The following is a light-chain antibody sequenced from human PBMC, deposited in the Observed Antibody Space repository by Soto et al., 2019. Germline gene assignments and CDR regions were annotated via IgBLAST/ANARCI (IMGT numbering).Light chain of an antibody. CDR2: DAS. J-gene: IGKJ5*01. Sequence: EIVLTQSPATLSLSPGERATLSCRASQSVSSYLAWYQQRPGQAPRLLIYDASNRATGIPARFSGSGSGTDFTLTITSLELEDFAVYYGQQRTELPMSLGQGTRLEIK. V-gene: IGKV3-11*01. CDR3: QQRTELPMS. CDR1: QSVSSY.